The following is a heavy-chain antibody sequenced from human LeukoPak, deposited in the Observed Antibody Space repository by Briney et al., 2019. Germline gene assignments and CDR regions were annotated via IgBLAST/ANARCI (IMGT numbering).Heavy chain of an antibody. J-gene: IGHJ4*02. Sequence: RGSLRLSRSAPGVTFSGSAMRWVCDAPGEGLGYVSAISGNGGSTYYADSVKGRFTNSRDKPNNPMYFQMSSQRAEDTAVCYCVKRKSGYDCPFDYWGQGTLVTIST. CDR3: VKRKSGYDCPFDY. V-gene: IGHV3-64D*06. CDR2: ISGNGGST. CDR1: GVTFSGSA. D-gene: IGHD5-12*01.